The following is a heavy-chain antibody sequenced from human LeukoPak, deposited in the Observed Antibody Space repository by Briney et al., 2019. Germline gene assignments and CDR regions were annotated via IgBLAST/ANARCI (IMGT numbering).Heavy chain of an antibody. J-gene: IGHJ4*02. CDR1: GFTFSSYT. CDR2: ISSAGGYI. CDR3: AREIVSSNSFDN. V-gene: IGHV3-21*01. D-gene: IGHD2-2*01. Sequence: GGSLRLSCAASGFTFSSYTLNWVRQAPGKGLEWVSSISSAGGYIYYADSVKGRFTISRDNAKNSLYLQMNSLRAVDTAVHYCAREIVSSNSFDNWGQGTLVTVSS.